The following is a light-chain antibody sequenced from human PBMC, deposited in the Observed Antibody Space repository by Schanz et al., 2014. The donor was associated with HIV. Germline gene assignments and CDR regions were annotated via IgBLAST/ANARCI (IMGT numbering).Light chain of an antibody. CDR3: QQYDTSPPWT. CDR1: QSVSKY. V-gene: IGKV3-11*01. CDR2: DAS. Sequence: EIVLTQSPATLSLSPGESATLSCRASQSVSKYLAWYQQKPGQAPRLLIYDASIRATGVPARFSGSGSGTDFTLTISSLEPEDFAVYYCQQYDTSPPWTFGQGTRVDIK. J-gene: IGKJ1*01.